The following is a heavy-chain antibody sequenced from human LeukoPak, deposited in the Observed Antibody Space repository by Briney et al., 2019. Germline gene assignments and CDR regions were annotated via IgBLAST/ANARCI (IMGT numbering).Heavy chain of an antibody. CDR3: ARGGMTTVTTCRSAVCPTPHAWGMDV. CDR1: GFTVSSNY. J-gene: IGHJ6*02. V-gene: IGHV3-53*01. D-gene: IGHD4-17*01. CDR2: IYSGGST. Sequence: GGSLRLSCAASGFTVSSNYMSWVRQAPGKGLEWVSVIYSGGSTYYADSVKGRFTISRDNSKNTLYLQMNSLRAEDTAVYYCARGGMTTVTTCRSAVCPTPHAWGMDVWGQGTTVTVSS.